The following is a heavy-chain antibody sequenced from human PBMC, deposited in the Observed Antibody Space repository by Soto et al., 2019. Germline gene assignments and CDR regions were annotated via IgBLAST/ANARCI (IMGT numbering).Heavy chain of an antibody. CDR1: GFTFSDFG. D-gene: IGHD2-8*01. CDR3: ARRGCVKGVCYNSYDM. J-gene: IGHJ3*02. Sequence: QVQLVESGGGVVQPGRSLRLSCAVSGFTFSDFGMHWVRQAPGKGLEWVALIWYHGGNEEYADSVKGRFSISRDNSKNTRYLQMDSLRAEDTAVYYCARRGCVKGVCYNSYDMWGQGKMVTVSS. CDR2: IWYHGGNE. V-gene: IGHV3-33*03.